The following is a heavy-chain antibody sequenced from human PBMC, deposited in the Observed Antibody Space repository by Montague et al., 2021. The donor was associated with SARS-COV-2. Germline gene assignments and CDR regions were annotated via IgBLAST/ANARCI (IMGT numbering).Heavy chain of an antibody. Sequence: SLRLSCAASGFTFSSYGIHWVRQAPGKGLEWVAVISYDGSNKHYADSVKGRFTISRDNSKNTLYLQMNSLRAEDTAVYYCAKDQGDCSSSRCFRGWTYYYYGMDFWGQGTTVTVSS. V-gene: IGHV3-30*18. J-gene: IGHJ6*02. CDR1: GFTFSSYG. CDR3: AKDQGDCSSSRCFRGWTYYYYGMDF. CDR2: ISYDGSNK. D-gene: IGHD2-2*01.